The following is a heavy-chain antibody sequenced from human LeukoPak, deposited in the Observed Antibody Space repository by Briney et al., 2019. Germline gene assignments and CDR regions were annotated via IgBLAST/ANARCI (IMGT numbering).Heavy chain of an antibody. Sequence: GGSLRRSCAASGFTFSDYYMSWIRQAPGKGLEWVSYISSSSSYTNYADTVKGRFTISRDNAKNSLYLQMNSLRAEDTAVYYCARETLMVRGVIGDPCWFDPWGQGTLVTVSS. D-gene: IGHD3-10*01. V-gene: IGHV3-11*05. CDR3: ARETLMVRGVIGDPCWFDP. J-gene: IGHJ5*02. CDR2: ISSSSSYT. CDR1: GFTFSDYY.